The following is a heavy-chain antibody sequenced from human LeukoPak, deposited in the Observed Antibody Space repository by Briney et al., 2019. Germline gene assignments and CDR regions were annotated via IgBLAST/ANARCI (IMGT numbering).Heavy chain of an antibody. D-gene: IGHD4-11*01. CDR3: AKDLDYTTYGYYFDY. J-gene: IGHJ4*02. V-gene: IGHV3-30*18. CDR2: ISYDGSNK. CDR1: GITLSSYG. Sequence: TGRSLRLSCVASGITLSSYGMHWVRQAPGKGLEWVAVISYDGSNKYYVDSVKGRFTVSRDNSKNTLYLQMNSLRADDTAVYYCAKDLDYTTYGYYFDYWGQGTLVTVSS.